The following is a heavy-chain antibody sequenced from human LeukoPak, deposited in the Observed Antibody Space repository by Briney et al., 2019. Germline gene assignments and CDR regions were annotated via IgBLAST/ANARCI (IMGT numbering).Heavy chain of an antibody. D-gene: IGHD6-19*01. CDR2: ISSSSSYI. V-gene: IGHV3-21*01. CDR1: GFTFSSYS. J-gene: IGHJ6*03. Sequence: PGGSLRLSCAASGFTFSSYSMNWVRQAPGKGLEWVSSISSSSSYIYYADSVKGRFTISRDNAKNSLYLQMNSLRAEDTAVYYCARDQYSSGWYEGAIYYYYMDVWGKGTTVTISS. CDR3: ARDQYSSGWYEGAIYYYYMDV.